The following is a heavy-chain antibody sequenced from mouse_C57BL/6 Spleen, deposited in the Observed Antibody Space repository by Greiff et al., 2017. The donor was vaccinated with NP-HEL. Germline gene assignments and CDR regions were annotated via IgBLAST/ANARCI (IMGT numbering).Heavy chain of an antibody. CDR3: ARCSYGSPYYFDY. CDR2: IHPNSGST. V-gene: IGHV1-64*01. CDR1: GYTFTSYW. J-gene: IGHJ2*01. D-gene: IGHD1-1*01. Sequence: QVQLQQPGAELVKPGASVKLSCKASGYTFTSYWMHWVKQRPGQGLEWIGMIHPNSGSTNYNEKFKSKATLTVDKSSSTAYMQLSSLTSEDSAVYYCARCSYGSPYYFDYWGQGTTLTVSS.